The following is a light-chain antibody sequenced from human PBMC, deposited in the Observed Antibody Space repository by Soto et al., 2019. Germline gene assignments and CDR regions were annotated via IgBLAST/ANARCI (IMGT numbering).Light chain of an antibody. CDR3: QQYGSSPWT. V-gene: IGKV3-20*01. CDR2: GAS. J-gene: IGKJ1*01. CDR1: QSVSSNY. Sequence: EIVLTQSPGTLSLSPGERATLSCRASQSVSSNYLAWYQQKPGQAPRLLIYGASSRATGIPDRLSGSGSGTDFTLTISRLEPEDFAVYYCQQYGSSPWTFGQGTKVEIK.